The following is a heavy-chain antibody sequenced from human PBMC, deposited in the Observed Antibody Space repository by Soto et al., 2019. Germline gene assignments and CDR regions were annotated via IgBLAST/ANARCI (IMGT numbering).Heavy chain of an antibody. V-gene: IGHV3-23*01. CDR3: AKLPAAQSYFDF. CDR2: ISGSGGST. J-gene: IGHJ4*02. Sequence: EVQLLDSGGGLVQPGGPLRLSCAASGFTFITYAMSWVRQPPGKGLEWVSIISGSGGSTYYPDSVKGRFTISRDNSKNTLYLQMNSLRADDTAVYYCAKLPAAQSYFDFWGQGTLVTVSS. D-gene: IGHD2-2*01. CDR1: GFTFITYA.